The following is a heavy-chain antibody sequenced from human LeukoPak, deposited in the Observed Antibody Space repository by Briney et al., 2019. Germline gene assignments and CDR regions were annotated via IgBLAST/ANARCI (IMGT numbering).Heavy chain of an antibody. J-gene: IGHJ4*02. CDR3: AKDYSGSYYGPFDS. Sequence: GGSLRLSCAASGFSFSSYGMHWVRPAPGKGVEWVAVISYDGSNKYYGDSVKGRFTISRDNSKNTLYLQMNSLRAEDTAVYYCAKDYSGSYYGPFDSWGQGTLVTVSS. V-gene: IGHV3-30*18. CDR2: ISYDGSNK. CDR1: GFSFSSYG. D-gene: IGHD1-26*01.